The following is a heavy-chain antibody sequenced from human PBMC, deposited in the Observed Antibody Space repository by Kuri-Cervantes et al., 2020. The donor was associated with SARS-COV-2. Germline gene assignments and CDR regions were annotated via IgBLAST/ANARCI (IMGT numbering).Heavy chain of an antibody. CDR1: GGSFSGYY. J-gene: IGHJ4*02. CDR3: ARVGLFYDILTGYYNRPIDY. D-gene: IGHD3-9*01. V-gene: IGHV4-34*01. CDR2: INHSGST. Sequence: SQTLSLTCAVYGGSFSGYYWSWIRQPPGKGLEWIGEINHSGSTNYNPSLKSRVTISVDTSKNQFSLKLSSVTAADTAVYYCARVGLFYDILTGYYNRPIDYWGQGTQVTVSS.